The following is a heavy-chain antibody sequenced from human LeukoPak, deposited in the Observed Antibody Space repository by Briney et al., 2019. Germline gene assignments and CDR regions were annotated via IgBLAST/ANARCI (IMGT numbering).Heavy chain of an antibody. D-gene: IGHD2-2*01. CDR2: INPNSGGT. CDR3: VSICSTTSCLLDY. V-gene: IGHV1-2*06. Sequence: ASVKVSCKASGYTFTVYYMHWVRQAPGQGLEWMGRINPNSGGTNYAQKFQGRVTMTRDTSISTAYMELSRLRSDDTAVYYCVSICSTTSCLLDYWGQGTLVTVSS. J-gene: IGHJ4*02. CDR1: GYTFTVYY.